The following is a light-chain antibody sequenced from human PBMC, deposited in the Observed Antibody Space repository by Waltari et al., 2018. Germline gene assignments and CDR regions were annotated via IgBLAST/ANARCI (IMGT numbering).Light chain of an antibody. CDR3: SSYTSSSTWV. V-gene: IGLV2-14*01. J-gene: IGLJ3*02. CDR2: DVS. Sequence: QSALTQPASVSGSPGQSITISCTGTISDIAARNYVTWYQQHPGKAPKLLIYDVSQRPSGVSNRFSGSKSGNTASLTISGLQAEDEADYYCSSYTSSSTWVFGGGTILTVL. CDR1: ISDIAARNY.